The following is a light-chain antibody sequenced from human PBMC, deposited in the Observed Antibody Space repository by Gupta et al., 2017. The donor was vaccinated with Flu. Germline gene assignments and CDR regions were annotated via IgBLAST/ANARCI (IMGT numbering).Light chain of an antibody. CDR1: VLSKQY. CDR2: KDT. V-gene: IGLV3-25*02. J-gene: IGLJ2*01. Sequence: SFDLTQPPSLSVSPGQTARITCFGDVLSKQYTYWYQQRPGQAPVVLIYKDTERPSGIPERFSGSSSGTTATLTISGVQAEDASYYYCQSADNTDLVFGGGTRLTVL. CDR3: QSADNTDLV.